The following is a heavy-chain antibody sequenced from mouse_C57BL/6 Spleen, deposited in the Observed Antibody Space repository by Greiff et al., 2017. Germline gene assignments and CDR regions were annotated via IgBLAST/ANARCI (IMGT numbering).Heavy chain of an antibody. V-gene: IGHV1-84*01. J-gene: IGHJ1*03. D-gene: IGHD6-1*01. Sequence: VQLQESGPELVQPGASVKITCKASGYTFTDYYINWVKQRPGQGLEWIGWIYTGSGNPKYNEKIKGKATLTVDTSASTAYMQRSSLTSEDSAVYFCARGEGQWYFDVWGTGTTVTVSS. CDR2: IYTGSGNP. CDR1: GYTFTDYY. CDR3: ARGEGQWYFDV.